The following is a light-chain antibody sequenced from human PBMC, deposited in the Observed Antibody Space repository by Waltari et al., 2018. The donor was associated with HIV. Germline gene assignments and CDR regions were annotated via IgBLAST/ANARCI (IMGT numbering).Light chain of an antibody. CDR1: NIGSKS. CDR3: QVWDTTTDQWV. CDR2: DDN. J-gene: IGLJ3*02. Sequence: SYVLTQPPSVSVDPGETARITCGGTNIGSKSVQWYQQKPGQAPVLVIYDDNDRPSGIPERVSGSSSGNTATLTISRGEAGDEADYYCQVWDTTTDQWVFGGGTELAVL. V-gene: IGLV3-21*04.